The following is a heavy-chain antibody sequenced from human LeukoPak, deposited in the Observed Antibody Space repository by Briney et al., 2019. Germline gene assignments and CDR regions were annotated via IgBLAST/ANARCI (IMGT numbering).Heavy chain of an antibody. V-gene: IGHV3-7*03. CDR2: IKQDGSEK. D-gene: IGHD3-10*01. Sequence: PGGSLRLSCAASGFIFSDYWMSWVRQAPGKGLEWVANIKQDGSEKYYVDSVKGRFTISRDNAKNSLYLQMNSLRAEDTAFYYCAKDIGAQLWFGEFRSNYFDYWGQGTLVTVPS. CDR3: AKDIGAQLWFGEFRSNYFDY. CDR1: GFIFSDYW. J-gene: IGHJ4*02.